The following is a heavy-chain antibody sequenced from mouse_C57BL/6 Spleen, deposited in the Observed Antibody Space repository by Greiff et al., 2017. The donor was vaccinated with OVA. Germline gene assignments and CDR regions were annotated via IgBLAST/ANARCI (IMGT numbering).Heavy chain of an antibody. CDR1: GFNIKDYY. Sequence: VQLKQSGAELVKPGASVKLSCTASGFNIKDYYLHWVKQRTEQGLEWIGRIDPEDGATKYAPKFQGKATITADTSSNTAYLQLSSLTSEDTAVYYCARWEFYFGYVDVWGTGTTVTVSS. J-gene: IGHJ1*03. V-gene: IGHV14-2*01. D-gene: IGHD2-1*01. CDR2: IDPEDGAT. CDR3: ARWEFYFGYVDV.